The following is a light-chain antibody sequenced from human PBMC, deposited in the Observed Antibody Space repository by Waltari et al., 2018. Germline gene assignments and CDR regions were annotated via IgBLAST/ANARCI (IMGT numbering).Light chain of an antibody. J-gene: IGKJ2*03. CDR3: QQRSNWPPVYS. Sequence: EIVLTQSPATLSFSPGERATLSCRASQSVSSYLAWYQQKPGQAPRLLIYDASNRATGIPARFSGSGSGTDFTLTISSLEPEDFAVYYCQQRSNWPPVYSFGQGTKREIK. CDR2: DAS. V-gene: IGKV3-11*01. CDR1: QSVSSY.